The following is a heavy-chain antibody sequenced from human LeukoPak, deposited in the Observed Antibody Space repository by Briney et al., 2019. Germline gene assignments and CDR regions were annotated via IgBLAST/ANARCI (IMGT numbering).Heavy chain of an antibody. Sequence: PGGSLRLSCAASGFTFSSYWMSWVRQAPGKGLEWVSVLYSDGNTKYADSVQGRFTISRDNSKNTLYLEMNSLSPDDTAAYYCARGVEPLAANTLAYWGQGTLVTVSS. V-gene: IGHV3-53*01. CDR2: LYSDGNT. D-gene: IGHD1-14*01. CDR1: GFTFSSYW. CDR3: ARGVEPLAANTLAY. J-gene: IGHJ4*02.